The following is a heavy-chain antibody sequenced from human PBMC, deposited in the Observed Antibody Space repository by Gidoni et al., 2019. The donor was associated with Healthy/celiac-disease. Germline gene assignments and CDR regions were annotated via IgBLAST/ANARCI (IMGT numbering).Heavy chain of an antibody. CDR3: ARETVGYCSGGSCLPYYYYYGMDV. Sequence: EVQLVESGGGLVQPGGSLRLSCAASGFTFSSYEMNWVRQAPGKGLEWVSYISSSGSTIYYTDSVKGRFTISRDNAKNSLYLQMNSLRAEDTAVYYCARETVGYCSGGSCLPYYYYYGMDVWGQGTTVTVSS. J-gene: IGHJ6*02. D-gene: IGHD2-15*01. V-gene: IGHV3-48*03. CDR1: GFTFSSYE. CDR2: ISSSGSTI.